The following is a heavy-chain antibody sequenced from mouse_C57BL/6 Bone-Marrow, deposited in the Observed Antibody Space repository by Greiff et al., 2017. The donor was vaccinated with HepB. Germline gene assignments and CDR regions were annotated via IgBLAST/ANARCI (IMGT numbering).Heavy chain of an antibody. CDR1: GYTFTSYW. Sequence: QVLLQQPGAELVKLGAPVKLSCKASGYTFTSYWMHWVKQRPGQGLEWTGMIHPNSGSTNYNEKFKSKATLTVDKSSSKAYMQLSSLTSEDSAIYCGARRVYYGYAMDYWGQGTSVTVSS. CDR3: ARRVYYGYAMDY. D-gene: IGHD2-1*01. V-gene: IGHV1-64*01. CDR2: IHPNSGST. J-gene: IGHJ4*01.